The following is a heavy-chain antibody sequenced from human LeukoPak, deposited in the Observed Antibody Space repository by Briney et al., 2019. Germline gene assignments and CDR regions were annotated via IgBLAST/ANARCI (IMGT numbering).Heavy chain of an antibody. V-gene: IGHV3-48*01. J-gene: IGHJ4*02. CDR2: ISSSSSTI. D-gene: IGHD5-12*01. CDR3: AKDFQARYSGYDSFDY. CDR1: GFTFSSYS. Sequence: PGGSLRLSCAASGFTFSSYSMNWVRQAPGKGLEWVSYISSSSSTIYYADSVKGRFTISRDNSKNTLYLQMNSLRAEDTAVYYCAKDFQARYSGYDSFDYWGQGTLVTVSS.